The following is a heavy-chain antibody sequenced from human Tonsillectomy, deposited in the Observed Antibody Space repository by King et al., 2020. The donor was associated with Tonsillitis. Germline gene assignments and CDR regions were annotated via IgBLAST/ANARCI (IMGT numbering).Heavy chain of an antibody. CDR3: AKATGNLWFGESLGYYFDY. Sequence: EVQLVESGGGLVQPGRSLRLSCAASGFTFDDYAMHWVRQAPGKGLEWVSGISRNSGSIGYADSVRGRFTISRDNAKNSLYLQMNSLRAEDTAFFYCAKATGNLWFGESLGYYFDYWGQGTLVTVSS. CDR2: ISRNSGSI. V-gene: IGHV3-9*01. D-gene: IGHD3-10*01. CDR1: GFTFDDYA. J-gene: IGHJ4*02.